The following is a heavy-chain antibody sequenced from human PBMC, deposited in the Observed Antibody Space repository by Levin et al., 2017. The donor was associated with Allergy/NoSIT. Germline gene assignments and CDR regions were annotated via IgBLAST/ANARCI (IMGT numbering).Heavy chain of an antibody. J-gene: IGHJ5*02. CDR3: ARGFALNNWFDP. CDR1: GYTFTSYY. V-gene: IGHV1-46*01. CDR2: INPSGGST. Sequence: GESLKISCKASGYTFTSYYMHWVRQAPGQGLEWMGIINPSGGSTSYAQKFQGRVTMTRDTSTSTVYMELSSLRSEDTAVYYCARGFALNNWFDPWGQGTLVTVSS.